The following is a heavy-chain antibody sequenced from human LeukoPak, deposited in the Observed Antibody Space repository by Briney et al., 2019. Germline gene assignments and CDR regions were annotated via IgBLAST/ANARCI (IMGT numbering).Heavy chain of an antibody. J-gene: IGHJ4*02. CDR2: IKQDGSKK. CDR3: AREYIRVVDSPYYFDY. D-gene: IGHD1-14*01. Sequence: GGSLRLSCAASGFTFSSYWMSWVRQAPGKGLEWVANIKQDGSKKYYVDSVKGRFTISRDNAKNSLYLQMNSLRAEDTAVYYCAREYIRVVDSPYYFDYWGQGTLVTVSS. CDR1: GFTFSSYW. V-gene: IGHV3-7*01.